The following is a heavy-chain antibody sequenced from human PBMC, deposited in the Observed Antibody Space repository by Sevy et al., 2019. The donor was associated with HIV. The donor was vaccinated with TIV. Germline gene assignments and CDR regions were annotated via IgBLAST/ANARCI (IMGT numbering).Heavy chain of an antibody. CDR1: GFTFGSYG. J-gene: IGHJ4*02. CDR2: IWFDGSNI. Sequence: GGSLRLSCVASGFTFGSYGMRWVRQAPGKGLEWVADIWFDGSNIHYADSVRGRFTISRDNSKNTLSLHMSSLRVEDTAVYYCARERTYLFDYCGQGTLVTVSS. V-gene: IGHV3-33*01. CDR3: ARERTYLFDY.